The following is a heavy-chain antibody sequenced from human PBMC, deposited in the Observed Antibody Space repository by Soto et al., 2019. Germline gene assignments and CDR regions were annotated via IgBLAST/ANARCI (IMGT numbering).Heavy chain of an antibody. V-gene: IGHV5-10-1*03. CDR1: GYSFTSYW. Sequence: EVQLVQSGAEVKKPGESLRISCKGSGYSFTSYWISWVRQMPGKGLEWMGRIDPSDSYTHYSPSFQGHVTISADKSISTADLQWSSLKASDTAMYYCARLPVVIGLEDWFDPWGQGTLVTVSS. D-gene: IGHD3-22*01. CDR3: ARLPVVIGLEDWFDP. CDR2: IDPSDSYT. J-gene: IGHJ5*02.